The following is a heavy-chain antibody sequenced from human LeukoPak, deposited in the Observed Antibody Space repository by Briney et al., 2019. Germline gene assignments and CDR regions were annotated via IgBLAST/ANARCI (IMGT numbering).Heavy chain of an antibody. CDR2: ISGSGGST. J-gene: IGHJ3*02. CDR3: AKGYYGSGEDAFDI. D-gene: IGHD3-10*01. CDR1: GFTVSSNY. Sequence: GGSLRLSCAASGFTVSSNYMSWVRQAPGKGLEWVSAISGSGGSTYYADSVKGRFTISRDNSKNTLYLQMNSLRAEDTAVYYCAKGYYGSGEDAFDIWGQGTMVTVSS. V-gene: IGHV3-23*01.